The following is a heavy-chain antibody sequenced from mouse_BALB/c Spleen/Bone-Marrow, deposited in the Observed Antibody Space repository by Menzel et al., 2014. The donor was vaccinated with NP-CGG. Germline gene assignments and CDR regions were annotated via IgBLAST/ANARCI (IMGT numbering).Heavy chain of an antibody. CDR1: GFNIKDTY. Sequence: VQLQKSGAELVKPGASVKLSCTASGFNIKDTYMHWVKQRPEQGLEWIGRIDPANGNTKYDPKFQGKATITADTSSNTAYLQLSSLTSEDTAVYYCARYYYGSSYAMDYWGQGTSVTVSS. CDR3: ARYYYGSSYAMDY. V-gene: IGHV14-3*02. D-gene: IGHD1-1*01. J-gene: IGHJ4*01. CDR2: IDPANGNT.